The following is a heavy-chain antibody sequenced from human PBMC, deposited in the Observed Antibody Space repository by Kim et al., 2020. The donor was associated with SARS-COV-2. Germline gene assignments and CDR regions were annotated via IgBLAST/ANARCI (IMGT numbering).Heavy chain of an antibody. J-gene: IGHJ4*02. V-gene: IGHV4-31*02. CDR3: ARGGYYDSSGYSIDY. Sequence: PSLKGRVTVSVDTTKNQCSLKLSSVTAADTAVYYCARGGYYDSSGYSIDYWGQGTLVTVSS. D-gene: IGHD3-22*01.